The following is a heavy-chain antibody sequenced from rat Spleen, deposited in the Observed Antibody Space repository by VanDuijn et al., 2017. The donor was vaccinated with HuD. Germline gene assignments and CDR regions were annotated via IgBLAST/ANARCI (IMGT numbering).Heavy chain of an antibody. J-gene: IGHJ4*01. Sequence: EVQLVETGGGLVQPGRSLKLSCVASGFTFSSFWMYWIRQAPGKGLEWVSSINTDGGSTYYSDSVRGRFTISRKNAENTVYLQMNSLRYEDTATYYCVKEANYGGLMDVWGQGASVTVSS. CDR3: VKEANYGGLMDV. CDR2: INTDGGST. CDR1: GFTFSSFW. D-gene: IGHD1-11*01. V-gene: IGHV5-58*01.